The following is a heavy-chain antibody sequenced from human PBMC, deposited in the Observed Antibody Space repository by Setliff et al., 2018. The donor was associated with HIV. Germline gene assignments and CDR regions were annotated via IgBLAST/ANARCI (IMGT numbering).Heavy chain of an antibody. D-gene: IGHD6-19*01. CDR3: ARSGGSPPYSSGLLILDF. Sequence: RASVKVSCKASGYTFTNYGITWVRQAPGQGLEWMGWISGYSAKTNYAQKIQGRLTMTIDPSASTAYMELRNLRSDDTAIYYCARSGGSPPYSSGLLILDFWGQGSLVAVSS. CDR2: ISGYSAKT. V-gene: IGHV1-18*01. CDR1: GYTFTNYG. J-gene: IGHJ4*02.